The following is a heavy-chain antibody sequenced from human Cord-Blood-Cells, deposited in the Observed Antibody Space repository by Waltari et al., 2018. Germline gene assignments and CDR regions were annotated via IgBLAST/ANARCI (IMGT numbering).Heavy chain of an antibody. CDR2: INHSGST. J-gene: IGHJ3*02. Sequence: QVQLQQWGAGLLKPSETLSLTCAVYGGSFSGYYWSWIRQPPGKGQEWIGEINHSGSTNYSPSLKSRVTISVDTSKNQFSLKLSSVTAADTAVYYCARALYGDLDAFDIWGQGTMVTVSS. CDR1: GGSFSGYY. V-gene: IGHV4-34*01. CDR3: ARALYGDLDAFDI. D-gene: IGHD4-17*01.